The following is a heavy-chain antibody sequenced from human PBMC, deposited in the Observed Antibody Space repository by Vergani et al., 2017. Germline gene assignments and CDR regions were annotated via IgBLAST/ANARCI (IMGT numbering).Heavy chain of an antibody. D-gene: IGHD6-6*01. V-gene: IGHV4-59*12. Sequence: QVQLQESGPGLVKPSQTLSLTCTVSGGSISSYYWSWIRQPPGKGLEWIGYIYYSGSTNYNPSLKSRVTISVDTSKNQFSLKLSSVTAADTAVYYCARGRWIAAPRPFDYWGQGTLVTVSS. CDR2: IYYSGST. J-gene: IGHJ4*02. CDR3: ARGRWIAAPRPFDY. CDR1: GGSISSYY.